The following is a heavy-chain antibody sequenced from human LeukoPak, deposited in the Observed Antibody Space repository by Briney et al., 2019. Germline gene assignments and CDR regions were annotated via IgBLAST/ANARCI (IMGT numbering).Heavy chain of an antibody. J-gene: IGHJ6*02. V-gene: IGHV4-61*02. D-gene: IGHD2-15*01. CDR1: GGSISSGSYY. Sequence: KPSETLSLTCTVSGGSISSGSYYWSWIRQPAGKGLEWIGRIYTSGSTNYNPSLKSRVTISVDTSKNQFSLKLSSVTAADTAVYYCARVWYQLFYYYYGMDVWGQGTTVTVSS. CDR3: ARVWYQLFYYYYGMDV. CDR2: IYTSGST.